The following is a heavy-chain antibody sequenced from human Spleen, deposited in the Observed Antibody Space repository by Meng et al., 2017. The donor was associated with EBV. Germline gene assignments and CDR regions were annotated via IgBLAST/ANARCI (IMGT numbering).Heavy chain of an antibody. J-gene: IGHJ4*02. CDR3: ARDLSVYASGWY. Sequence: QVQLVQSGAEVKKPGSSVKVSCKTSGGTFSSYGFNWVRQAPGQRLEWMGWINAGNGNTKYSQKFQGRVTITRDTSASTAYMELSSLRSEDTAVYYCARDLSVYASGWYWGQGTLVTVSS. CDR1: GGTFSSYG. D-gene: IGHD6-19*01. V-gene: IGHV1-3*01. CDR2: INAGNGNT.